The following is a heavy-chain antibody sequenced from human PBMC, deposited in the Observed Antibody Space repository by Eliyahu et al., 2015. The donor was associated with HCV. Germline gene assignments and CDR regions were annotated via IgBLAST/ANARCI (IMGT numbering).Heavy chain of an antibody. Sequence: QVQLVQSGTEVKKPGSSVKVSCKASGGTFSSYAINWVRQAPGQGLEWMGGIIPIFAIAHYAQKFQGRVTITADEATRTVYMEVSSLRSEDAAMYYCARGGEEHQLQSRPFDYWGQGTLVTVSS. V-gene: IGHV1-69*01. CDR1: GGTFSSYA. D-gene: IGHD3-16*01. CDR3: ARGGEEHQLQSRPFDY. J-gene: IGHJ4*02. CDR2: IIPIFAIA.